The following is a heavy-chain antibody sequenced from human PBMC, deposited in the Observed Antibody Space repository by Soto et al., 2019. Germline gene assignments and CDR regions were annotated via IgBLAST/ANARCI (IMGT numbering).Heavy chain of an antibody. CDR2: ISWNSGSI. D-gene: IGHD4-4*01. CDR3: AKIATVARYYYYYMDV. J-gene: IGHJ6*03. V-gene: IGHV3-9*01. Sequence: GGSLRLSCAASGFTFADYAMHWVRQAPGKGLEWVSGISWNSGSIGYADSVKGRFTISRDNAKNSLYLQMNSLRAEDTALYYCAKIATVARYYYYYMDVWGKGTTVTVSS. CDR1: GFTFADYA.